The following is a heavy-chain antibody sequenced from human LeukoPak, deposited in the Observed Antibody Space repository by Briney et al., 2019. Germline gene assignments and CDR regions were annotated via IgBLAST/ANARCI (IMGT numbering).Heavy chain of an antibody. D-gene: IGHD3-22*01. J-gene: IGHJ3*02. CDR3: ARDYFDSGGYYDAFDI. Sequence: SGGSLRLSCTGSGFAFSSYWMNWVRQAPGKGLEWVANIKQDGSERYYVDSVKGRFTISRDNAKNSLYLQMNSLRAEDTAVYYCARDYFDSGGYYDAFDIWGQGTMVTVSS. CDR2: IKQDGSER. V-gene: IGHV3-7*04. CDR1: GFAFSSYW.